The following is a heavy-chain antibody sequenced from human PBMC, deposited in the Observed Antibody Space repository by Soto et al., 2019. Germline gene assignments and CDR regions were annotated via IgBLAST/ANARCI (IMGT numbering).Heavy chain of an antibody. Sequence: EVQLLESGGGLVQPGGSLRLSCAGSGFTFRAYTMAWVRQAPGKGLEWVSGIDGRDGTYYADSVKGRFNISRDSSRNTLFLHMTSLRADDTAVYYCAKTGPVTARIRFDYWGQGALVTVS. CDR1: GFTFRAYT. CDR3: AKTGPVTARIRFDY. CDR2: IDGRDGT. V-gene: IGHV3-23*01. J-gene: IGHJ4*02. D-gene: IGHD2-21*02.